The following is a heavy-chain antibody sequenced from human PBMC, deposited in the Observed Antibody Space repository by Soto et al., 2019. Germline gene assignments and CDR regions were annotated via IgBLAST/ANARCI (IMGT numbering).Heavy chain of an antibody. CDR1: GYTFTSYG. D-gene: IGHD3-3*01. J-gene: IGHJ4*02. CDR2: ISAYNGNT. V-gene: IGHV1-18*01. Sequence: QVQLVQSGAEVKKPGVSVKVSCKASGYTFTSYGISWVRQAPGQGLEWMGWISAYNGNTNYAQKLQGRVTMTTDTSTSTAYMELRSLRFDDTAVYYCARNKIGNTYYDFWSGSSNYYFDYWGQGTLVTVSS. CDR3: ARNKIGNTYYDFWSGSSNYYFDY.